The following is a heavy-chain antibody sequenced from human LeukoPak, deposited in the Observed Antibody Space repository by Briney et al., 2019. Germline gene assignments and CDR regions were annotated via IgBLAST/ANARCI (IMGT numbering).Heavy chain of an antibody. J-gene: IGHJ4*02. CDR3: ARGRYSSGWYY. Sequence: SETLSLTCAAYGGSFSGYYWSWIRQPPGKGLEWIGEINHSGSTNYNPSLKSRVTISVDTSKNQFSLKLSSVTAADTAVYYCARGRYSSGWYYWGQGTLVTVSS. D-gene: IGHD6-19*01. CDR2: INHSGST. CDR1: GGSFSGYY. V-gene: IGHV4-34*01.